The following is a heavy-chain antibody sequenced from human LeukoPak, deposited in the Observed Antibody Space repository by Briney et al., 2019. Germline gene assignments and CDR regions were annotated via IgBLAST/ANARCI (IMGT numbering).Heavy chain of an antibody. V-gene: IGHV3-21*01. J-gene: IGHJ3*02. Sequence: GGSLRLSCAASGFTFSNYGMHWVRQAPGKGLEWVSSISSSSSYIYYADSVKGRFTISRDNAKNSLYLQMNSLRAEDTAVYYCARAWWSDAFDIWGQGTMVTVSS. CDR3: ARAWWSDAFDI. D-gene: IGHD2-15*01. CDR2: ISSSSSYI. CDR1: GFTFSNYG.